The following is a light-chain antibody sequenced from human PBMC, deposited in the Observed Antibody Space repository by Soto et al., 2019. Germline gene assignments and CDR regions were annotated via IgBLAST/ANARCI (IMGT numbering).Light chain of an antibody. CDR3: QQYGSSPLIS. CDR1: HAVSSSY. V-gene: IGKV3-20*01. Sequence: ELVLTQSPGTLSLSPGERATLSCRVVHAVSSSYLAWYQQKPGQAPRLLIYGASSRATGSPDRFSGSGSGTDFTLTISRLEPEDFAVYYCQQYGSSPLISFGQGTRLEIK. J-gene: IGKJ5*01. CDR2: GAS.